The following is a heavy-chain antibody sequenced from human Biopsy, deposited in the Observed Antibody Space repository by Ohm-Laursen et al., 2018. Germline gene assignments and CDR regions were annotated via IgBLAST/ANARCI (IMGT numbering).Heavy chain of an antibody. CDR3: ARDDAVTVIRGLYY. Sequence: DTLSLTCIVSGGSISSYYWNWIRQPPGKGLEWIGYIYYSGTTDYSPSLKSRVTISIDKSKNQFFLKLSSVTAEDTAVYYCARDDAVTVIRGLYYWGQGALVTVSS. CDR2: IYYSGTT. J-gene: IGHJ4*02. D-gene: IGHD2-21*02. CDR1: GGSISSYY. V-gene: IGHV4-59*07.